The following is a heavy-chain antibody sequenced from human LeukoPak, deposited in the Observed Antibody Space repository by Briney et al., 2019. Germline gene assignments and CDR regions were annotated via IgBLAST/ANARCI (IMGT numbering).Heavy chain of an antibody. CDR2: IYYSGST. Sequence: SETLSLTCTVSGGSISSSSYYWGWIRQPPGRGLEWIGSIYYSGSTYYNPSLKSRVTISVDTSKNQFSLKLSSVTAADTAVYYCARDPRFSYYYDSSGYYGDYWGQGTLVTVSS. J-gene: IGHJ4*02. CDR3: ARDPRFSYYYDSSGYYGDY. D-gene: IGHD3-22*01. CDR1: GGSISSSSYY. V-gene: IGHV4-39*07.